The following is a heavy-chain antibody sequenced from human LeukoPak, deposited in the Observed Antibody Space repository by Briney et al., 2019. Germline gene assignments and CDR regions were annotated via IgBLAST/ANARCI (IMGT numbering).Heavy chain of an antibody. CDR3: ATSDIVATEAFDY. CDR2: IWYDGSNK. V-gene: IGHV3-33*01. Sequence: GGSLRLSCAASGFTFSSYGMHWFRQAPGKGLEWVAVIWYDGSNKYYADSVKGRFTISRDNSKNTLYLQMNSLRAEDTAVYYCATSDIVATEAFDYWGQGTLVTVSS. D-gene: IGHD5-12*01. CDR1: GFTFSSYG. J-gene: IGHJ4*02.